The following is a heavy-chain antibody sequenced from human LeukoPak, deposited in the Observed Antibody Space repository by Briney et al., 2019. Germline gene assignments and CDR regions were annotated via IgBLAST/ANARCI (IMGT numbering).Heavy chain of an antibody. Sequence: GGSLRLSCAASEFTFNSYNMNWVRQAPGKGLEWVSSISSSSTYLYYADSVKGRFTISRDNAKNSLYLQMNSLRAEDTAVYYCARDFHRRLYDSSGYYPYWGQGTLVTVSS. V-gene: IGHV3-21*01. CDR1: EFTFNSYN. D-gene: IGHD3-22*01. CDR2: ISSSSTYL. J-gene: IGHJ4*02. CDR3: ARDFHRRLYDSSGYYPY.